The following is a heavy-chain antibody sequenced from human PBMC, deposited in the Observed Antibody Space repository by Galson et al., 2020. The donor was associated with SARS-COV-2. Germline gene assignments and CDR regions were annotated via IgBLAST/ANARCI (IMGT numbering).Heavy chain of an antibody. CDR3: ATDLSGSERGAFDI. CDR1: GYTLTELS. J-gene: IGHJ3*02. Sequence: SVTVSCQVSGYTLTELSMHWVRQAPGKGLEWMGGFDPEDGETIYAHKFQGRVTMTEDTSTDTAYMELSSLRSKDTAVYYCATDLSGSERGAFDIWGQGTMVTVSS. V-gene: IGHV1-24*01. D-gene: IGHD1-26*01. CDR2: FDPEDGET.